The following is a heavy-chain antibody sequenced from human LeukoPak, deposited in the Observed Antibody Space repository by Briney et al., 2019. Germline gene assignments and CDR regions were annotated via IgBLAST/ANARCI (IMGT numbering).Heavy chain of an antibody. CDR2: IIPIFGTA. D-gene: IGHD6-13*01. Sequence: GASVKVSCKASGGTFSSYAISWVRQAPGQGLEWMGGIIPIFGTANYAQKFQGRVTITADESTSTAYMELSSLRSEDTALYYCARVRVGRQQLVYYYYYMDVWGKGTTVTVSS. J-gene: IGHJ6*03. V-gene: IGHV1-69*13. CDR3: ARVRVGRQQLVYYYYYMDV. CDR1: GGTFSSYA.